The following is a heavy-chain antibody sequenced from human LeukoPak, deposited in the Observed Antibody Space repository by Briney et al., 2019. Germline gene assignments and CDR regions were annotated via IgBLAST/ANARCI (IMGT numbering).Heavy chain of an antibody. CDR2: ISSSSSSDYI. J-gene: IGHJ4*02. CDR1: GFRFSGYT. CDR3: ARLEFHSGTYYIPYFDY. D-gene: IGHD3-10*01. V-gene: IGHV3-21*03. Sequence: GGSLRLSCAASGFRFSGYTMIWVRQTPGKGLEWVASISSSSSSDYIHYADSVKGRFTISRDNAQNSLHLQLNSLRAEDTAAYYCARLEFHSGTYYIPYFDYWGQGTPVTVSS.